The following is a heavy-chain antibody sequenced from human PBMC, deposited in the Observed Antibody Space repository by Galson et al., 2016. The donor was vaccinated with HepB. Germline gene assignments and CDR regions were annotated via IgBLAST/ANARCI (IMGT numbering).Heavy chain of an antibody. CDR3: AKRHEYCPPVGCSVDY. D-gene: IGHD2/OR15-2a*01. J-gene: IGHJ4*02. Sequence: SLRLSCAASGFTFSGYGMHWVRQAPGKGLEWVAAVSMDGRRKFYADSVKGRFTISRDNSNNILFLQMSSLRVDDTAVYFCAKRHEYCPPVGCSVDYWGQGTLVSVSS. V-gene: IGHV3-30*18. CDR1: GFTFSGYG. CDR2: VSMDGRRK.